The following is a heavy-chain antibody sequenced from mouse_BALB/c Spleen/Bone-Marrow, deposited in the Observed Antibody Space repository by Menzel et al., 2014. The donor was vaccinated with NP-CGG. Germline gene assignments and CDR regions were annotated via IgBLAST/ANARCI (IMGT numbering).Heavy chain of an antibody. D-gene: IGHD2-1*01. CDR2: IDPENGDT. CDR1: GFNIKDYY. J-gene: IGHJ4*01. Sequence: VQLQQSGAELVRSGASVKLSCTASGFNIKDYYMHWVKQRPEQGLEWIGWIDPENGDTEYAPKAQGKATMTADTSSNTAYLQLSSLTAEDTAVYYCNGNYYAMDYWGQGTSVTGSS. CDR3: NGNYYAMDY. V-gene: IGHV14-4*02.